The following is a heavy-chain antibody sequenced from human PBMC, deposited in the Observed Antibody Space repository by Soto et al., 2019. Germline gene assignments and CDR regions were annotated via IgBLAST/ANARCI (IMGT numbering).Heavy chain of an antibody. CDR3: GRAPSVILSTYGFVEAFDI. V-gene: IGHV1-69*12. J-gene: IGHJ3*02. D-gene: IGHD3-10*01. CDR1: GDTFKSYE. Sequence: QVQVVQSGAEVKKPGSSVRVSCKVSGDTFKSYEITCVRHVPGQGLEWMGGIVPMFRTQNYAQKFRDRLTITADESTSTVYMELKSLGSGDTAVYYCGRAPSVILSTYGFVEAFDIWGLGTTVTVTS. CDR2: IVPMFRTQ.